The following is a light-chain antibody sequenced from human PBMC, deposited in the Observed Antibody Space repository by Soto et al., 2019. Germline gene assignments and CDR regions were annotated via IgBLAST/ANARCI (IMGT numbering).Light chain of an antibody. Sequence: EIVMTQSPATLSVSPGERATLSCRASQSVSGNLAWYQQKPGQAPRLLIYGASTRATGIPARFSGSGSGTEFTLTISRLQSEDFAVYYCQQYNNWRWTFGQGTKVEIK. CDR2: GAS. CDR1: QSVSGN. V-gene: IGKV3-15*01. J-gene: IGKJ1*01. CDR3: QQYNNWRWT.